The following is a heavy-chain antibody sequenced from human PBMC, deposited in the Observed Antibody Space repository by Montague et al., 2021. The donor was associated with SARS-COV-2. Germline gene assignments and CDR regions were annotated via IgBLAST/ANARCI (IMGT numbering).Heavy chain of an antibody. D-gene: IGHD6-6*01. Sequence: SETLSLTCTVSGGSISGYYWSWIRQPPGKGLEWIGYIYYSGSTNYNPSLKSRVTISVDTSKNQFSLKLSSVTAADTAVYYCARDGDVAARTTDYCGMDVWGQGTTVTVSS. CDR2: IYYSGST. J-gene: IGHJ6*02. CDR3: ARDGDVAARTTDYCGMDV. CDR1: GGSISGYY. V-gene: IGHV4-59*01.